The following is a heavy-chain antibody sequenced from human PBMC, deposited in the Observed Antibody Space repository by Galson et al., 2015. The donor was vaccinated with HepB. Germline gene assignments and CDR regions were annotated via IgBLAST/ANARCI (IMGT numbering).Heavy chain of an antibody. CDR2: IYPTNSEI. V-gene: IGHV5-51*01. J-gene: IGHJ5*02. Sequence: QSGAEVKKPGESLKISCKGSRSTFTNYWIAWVRQMPGKGLEWMGIIYPTNSEIRYSPSFQGQVTISADTSVSTAYLQWGSLKASDTAMYYCARLKEGPWSQGTLVTVSS. CDR3: ARLKEGP. CDR1: RSTFTNYW.